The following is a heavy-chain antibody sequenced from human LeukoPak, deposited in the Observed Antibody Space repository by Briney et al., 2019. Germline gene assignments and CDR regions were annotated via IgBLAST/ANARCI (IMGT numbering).Heavy chain of an antibody. Sequence: SETLSLTCAVYGGSFSGYYWSWIRQPPGKGLEWIGEINHSGSTNYNPSLKSRVTISVDTSKNQFSLKLSSVTAADTAVYYCARWGMAAAGTRSYYYYYGMDVWGQGTTVTVSS. J-gene: IGHJ6*02. CDR1: GGSFSGYY. D-gene: IGHD6-13*01. V-gene: IGHV4-34*01. CDR3: ARWGMAAAGTRSYYYYYGMDV. CDR2: INHSGST.